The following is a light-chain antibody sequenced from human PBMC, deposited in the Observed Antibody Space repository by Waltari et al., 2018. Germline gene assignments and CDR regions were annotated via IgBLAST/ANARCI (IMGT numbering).Light chain of an antibody. CDR1: QSVLYSSSNKTY. V-gene: IGKV4-1*01. J-gene: IGKJ3*01. Sequence: DIVMTQSPDSLAVSLGERATINCKSSQSVLYSSSNKTYLSWYQQKPGQPPKLLICWASTRESGVADRVTGGGSGTDFTLTISSLQAEDVAVYYCYQQFITPVTFGPGTRVDIK. CDR2: WAS. CDR3: YQQFITPVT.